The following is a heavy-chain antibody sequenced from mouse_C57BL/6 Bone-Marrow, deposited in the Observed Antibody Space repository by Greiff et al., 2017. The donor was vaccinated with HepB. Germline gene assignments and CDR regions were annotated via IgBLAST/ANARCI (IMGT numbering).Heavy chain of an antibody. CDR2: IDPENGDT. CDR3: DRAVTTVDYYAMDY. Sequence: VQLQQSGAELVRPGASVKLSCTASGFNIKDDYMHWVKQRPEQGLEWIGWIDPENGDTEYAPKFQGKATITADTSSNTAYLQLSSLTSEDTAIYYCDRAVTTVDYYAMDYWGQGTSVTVSS. D-gene: IGHD1-1*01. J-gene: IGHJ4*01. V-gene: IGHV14-4*01. CDR1: GFNIKDDY.